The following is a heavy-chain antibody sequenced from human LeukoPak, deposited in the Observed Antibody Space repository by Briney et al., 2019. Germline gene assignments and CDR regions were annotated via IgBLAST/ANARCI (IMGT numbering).Heavy chain of an antibody. D-gene: IGHD6-13*01. Sequence: SETLSLTCTVSGGSISSYYWSWVRQPPGKGLEWIGYIYYSGSTNYNPSLKSRVTISVDTSKNQFSLKLSSVTAADTAVYYCAREGMAAAGTLFDYWGQGTLVTVSS. CDR2: IYYSGST. CDR1: GGSISSYY. J-gene: IGHJ4*02. V-gene: IGHV4-59*01. CDR3: AREGMAAAGTLFDY.